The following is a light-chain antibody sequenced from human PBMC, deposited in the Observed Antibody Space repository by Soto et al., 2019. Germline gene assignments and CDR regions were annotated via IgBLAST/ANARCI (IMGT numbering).Light chain of an antibody. CDR1: SGDVGGYNY. J-gene: IGLJ1*01. V-gene: IGLV2-14*01. CDR2: DVS. CDR3: SSYTSSSTYV. Sequence: QSVLTQPASVSGSPGQSITISCTGTSGDVGGYNYVSWYQQHPGKAPKLMIYDVSNRPSGVSNRFSGSKSGNTASLTISGHQAEDDADYYCSSYTSSSTYVFGTGTKLTVL.